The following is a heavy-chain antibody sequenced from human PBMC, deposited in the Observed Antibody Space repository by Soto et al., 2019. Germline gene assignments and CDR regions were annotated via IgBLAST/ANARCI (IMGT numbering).Heavy chain of an antibody. D-gene: IGHD4-4*01. CDR2: ISGSGGST. J-gene: IGHJ6*02. V-gene: IGHV3-23*01. CDR3: AKARHQDYSNYQVYYGMDV. CDR1: GFTFSSYA. Sequence: GGSLRLSCAASGFTFSSYAMSWVRQAPGKGLEWVSAISGSGGSTYYADSVKGRFTISRDNSKNTLYLQMNSLRAEDTAVYYCAKARHQDYSNYQVYYGMDVWGQGTTVTVSS.